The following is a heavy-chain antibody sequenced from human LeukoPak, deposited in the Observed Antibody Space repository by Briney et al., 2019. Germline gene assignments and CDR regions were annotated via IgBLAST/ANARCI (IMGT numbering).Heavy chain of an antibody. CDR1: GYTLTELS. V-gene: IGHV1-69*13. J-gene: IGHJ4*02. Sequence: SVKVSCKVSGYTLTELSMHWVRQAPGKGLEWMGGIIPIFDTGNYAQKFQGRLTITADESTSTAYMELSSLRSEDTAVYYCARTYYYDSSGYYFDYWGQGTLVTVSS. D-gene: IGHD3-22*01. CDR3: ARTYYYDSSGYYFDY. CDR2: IIPIFDTG.